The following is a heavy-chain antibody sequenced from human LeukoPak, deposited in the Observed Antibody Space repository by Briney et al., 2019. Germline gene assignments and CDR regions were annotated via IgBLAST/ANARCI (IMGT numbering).Heavy chain of an antibody. CDR1: GITFSSYG. Sequence: PGGSLRLSCAASGITFSSYGMSWVRQAPGRGLEWVATIRQDGSQKYYLDSVKGRFTISRDNAKNSLYLQMNSLRAEDTAVYYCARESDHSVSQVDFDLWGQGTMVTVSS. D-gene: IGHD1-14*01. V-gene: IGHV3-7*01. J-gene: IGHJ3*01. CDR3: ARESDHSVSQVDFDL. CDR2: IRQDGSQK.